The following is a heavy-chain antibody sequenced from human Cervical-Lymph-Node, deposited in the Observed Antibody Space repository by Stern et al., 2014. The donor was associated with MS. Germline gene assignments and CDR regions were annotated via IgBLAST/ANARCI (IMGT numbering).Heavy chain of an antibody. CDR1: GFTFKSYT. CDR2: VTYNGTNK. J-gene: IGHJ4*02. CDR3: AKYAETFDS. D-gene: IGHD5-24*01. Sequence: VQLVESGGGVVQPGGSLRLSCSASGFTFKSYTMQWVRQAPGKGLEWVAVVTYNGTNKYYADSVKGRFTISRDNSKNILFLQMNSLRPEDSAVYYCAKYAETFDSWGQGTLVIVSS. V-gene: IGHV3-30-3*02.